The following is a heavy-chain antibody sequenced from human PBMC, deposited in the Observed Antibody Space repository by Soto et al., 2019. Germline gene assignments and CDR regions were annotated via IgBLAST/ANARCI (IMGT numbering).Heavy chain of an antibody. V-gene: IGHV4-31*03. CDR3: ARQRIAARYYYYYGMDV. CDR1: GGSISSGGYY. D-gene: IGHD6-6*01. Sequence: SETLSLTCTVSGGSISSGGYYWSWIRQHPGKGLEWIGYIHYSGSTYYNPSLKSRVTISVDTSKNQFSLKLSSVTAADTAVYYCARQRIAARYYYYYGMDVWGQGTTVTVSS. CDR2: IHYSGST. J-gene: IGHJ6*02.